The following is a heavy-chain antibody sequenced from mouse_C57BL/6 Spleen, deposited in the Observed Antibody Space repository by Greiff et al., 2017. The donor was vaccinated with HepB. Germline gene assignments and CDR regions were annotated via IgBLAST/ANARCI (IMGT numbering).Heavy chain of an antibody. CDR1: GFTFSSYA. CDR3: TRDGPYSNYFDY. J-gene: IGHJ2*01. D-gene: IGHD2-5*01. CDR2: ISSGGDYI. Sequence: DVQLVESGEGLVKPGGSLKLSCAASGFTFSSYAMSWVRQTPEKRLEWVAYISSGGDYIYYADTVKGRFTISRDNARNTLYLQMSSLKSEDTAMYYCTRDGPYSNYFDYWGQGTTLTVSS. V-gene: IGHV5-9-1*02.